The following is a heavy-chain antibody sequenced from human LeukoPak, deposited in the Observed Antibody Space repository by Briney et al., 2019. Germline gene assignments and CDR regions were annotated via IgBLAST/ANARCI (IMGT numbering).Heavy chain of an antibody. V-gene: IGHV4-38-2*02. Sequence: SETLSLTCTVSGYSISSGYYGGWIRQPPGKGLEWIGSIYHSGSTYYNPSLKSRLTISADTSKNQFSLRLSSVTAADTVVYYCVRVDNGGNYFDYWGQGTLVTVSS. J-gene: IGHJ4*02. CDR1: GYSISSGYY. D-gene: IGHD4-23*01. CDR2: IYHSGST. CDR3: VRVDNGGNYFDY.